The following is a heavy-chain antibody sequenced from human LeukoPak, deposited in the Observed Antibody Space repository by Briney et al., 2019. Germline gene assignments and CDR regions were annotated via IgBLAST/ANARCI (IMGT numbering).Heavy chain of an antibody. CDR3: TTTGGSYGAYYMDV. V-gene: IGHV3-53*01. CDR1: GVTVSSNY. J-gene: IGHJ6*03. D-gene: IGHD1-26*01. CDR2: IYIVGST. Sequence: PGGSLRLSCAASGVTVSSNYMAWVRQPPRKGLEWVSVIYIVGSTYYADSVPGRFTISRDNSKNTLYLQMNSLRAEDTAVYYCTTTGGSYGAYYMDVWGKGNTVTVSS.